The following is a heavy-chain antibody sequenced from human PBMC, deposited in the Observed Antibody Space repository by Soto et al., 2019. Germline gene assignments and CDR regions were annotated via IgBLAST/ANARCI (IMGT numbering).Heavy chain of an antibody. CDR1: GFTFSSYA. J-gene: IGHJ4*02. Sequence: EVQLLESGGGLVQPGGSLRLSCAASGFTFSSYAMSWVRQAPGKGLEWVSGISGRGGSTYYADSVKGRFTISRDNSKNTLFLQMNSLRADDTAIFYCAKDTRSSVGATTVDSWGQGTLVTVSS. CDR3: AKDTRSSVGATTVDS. CDR2: ISGRGGST. V-gene: IGHV3-23*01. D-gene: IGHD1-26*01.